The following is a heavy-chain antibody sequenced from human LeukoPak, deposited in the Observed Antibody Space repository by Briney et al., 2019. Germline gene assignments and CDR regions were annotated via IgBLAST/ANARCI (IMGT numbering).Heavy chain of an antibody. CDR2: ISGSGVST. D-gene: IGHD2-21*01. Sequence: GGSLRLPCAASGFTFSSYAMSWVRQAPGKGLEWVSAISGSGVSTYFADSVKGRFTISRDKSKNTLYLQMNSLRVEDTAVYSCAKALVGMSFACWGQGTLVTVSS. CDR1: GFTFSSYA. V-gene: IGHV3-23*01. CDR3: AKALVGMSFAC. J-gene: IGHJ4*02.